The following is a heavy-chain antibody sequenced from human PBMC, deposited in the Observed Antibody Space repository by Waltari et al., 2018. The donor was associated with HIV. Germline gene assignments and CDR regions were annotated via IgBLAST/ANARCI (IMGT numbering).Heavy chain of an antibody. CDR1: GYTSINYY. CDR3: ARGQWLAGGEDGGFDI. CDR2: IKPDDGKT. Sequence: VQLVQSGAEVKKPGASVKVSCKASGYTSINYYIHWVRQAPGQGLQWMGTIKPDDGKTLYAQKFQGRVTVTWDTSTTTFDMELRSLRSEDTAVYYCARGQWLAGGEDGGFDIWGQGTMVTVSS. D-gene: IGHD6-19*01. J-gene: IGHJ3*02. V-gene: IGHV1-46*01.